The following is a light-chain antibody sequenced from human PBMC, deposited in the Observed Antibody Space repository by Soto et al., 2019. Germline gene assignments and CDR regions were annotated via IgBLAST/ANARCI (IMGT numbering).Light chain of an antibody. CDR1: SSDVGGYDY. CDR2: DVS. Sequence: QSVLTQPASVSGSPGQSITISCTGTSSDVGGYDYVSWYQQYPGKAPKLMIYDVSYWPSGVSNRFSGSKSGNTASLTISGLQAEDEADYYCSSYSSTTLVFGGGTKLTVL. CDR3: SSYSSTTLV. V-gene: IGLV2-14*03. J-gene: IGLJ3*02.